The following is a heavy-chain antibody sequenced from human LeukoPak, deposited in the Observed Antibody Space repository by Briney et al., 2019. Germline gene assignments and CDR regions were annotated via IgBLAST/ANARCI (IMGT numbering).Heavy chain of an antibody. J-gene: IGHJ6*03. CDR3: ANLIEGIAVPAAILNYYYYYMDV. D-gene: IGHD2-2*01. V-gene: IGHV3-30*02. CDR1: GFTFSSYG. Sequence: PGGSLRLSCAASGFTFSSYGMHWVRQAPGKGLEWVAFIRYDGSNKYYADSVKGRFTISRDNSKNTLYLQMNSLRAEDTAVYYCANLIEGIAVPAAILNYYYYYMDVWGKGTTVTVSS. CDR2: IRYDGSNK.